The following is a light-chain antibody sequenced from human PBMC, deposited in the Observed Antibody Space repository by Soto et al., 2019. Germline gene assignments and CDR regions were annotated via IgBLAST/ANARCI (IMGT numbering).Light chain of an antibody. CDR1: SSDVGSYNL. CDR3: CSFAGGATFV. CDR2: EGN. Sequence: QSALTQPASVSGSPGQSITIPCTGTSSDVGSYNLVSWFQQHPGKVPKLIIYEGNKRPSGVSDRFSGSKSGNTASLTISALQAEDEADYSCCSFAGGATFVFGGGTKLTVL. V-gene: IGLV2-23*03. J-gene: IGLJ2*01.